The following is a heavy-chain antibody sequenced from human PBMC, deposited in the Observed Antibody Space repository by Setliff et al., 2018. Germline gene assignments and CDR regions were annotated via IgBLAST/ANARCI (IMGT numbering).Heavy chain of an antibody. CDR2: ISPHTGGT. V-gene: IGHV1-2*06. CDR3: VRAGFDAIPNGLDY. D-gene: IGHD2-21*01. Sequence: ASVKVSCKASGYIFTGYYMHWVRQAPGQGLEWMGRISPHTGGTNSAQKFQGRVTMTRDTSVSTVYMELNSLRSDDTAVYYCVRAGFDAIPNGLDYWGQGTLVTVSS. J-gene: IGHJ4*02. CDR1: GYIFTGYY.